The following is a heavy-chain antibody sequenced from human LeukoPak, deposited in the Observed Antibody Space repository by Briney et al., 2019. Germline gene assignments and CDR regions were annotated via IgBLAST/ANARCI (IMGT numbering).Heavy chain of an antibody. D-gene: IGHD2-2*01. CDR2: IRHDGSKI. J-gene: IGHJ6*03. V-gene: IGHV3-30*02. CDR1: GFTFSNYG. Sequence: PGGSLRLSCEASGFTFSNYGMHWVRQAPGKGLEWAAFIRHDGSKIYYGDSVKGRFTISRDSAKSTLYLQTNSLRPEDTAVYYCAKSVIPTAYGGTYYMDVWGKGTTVIVSS. CDR3: AKSVIPTAYGGTYYMDV.